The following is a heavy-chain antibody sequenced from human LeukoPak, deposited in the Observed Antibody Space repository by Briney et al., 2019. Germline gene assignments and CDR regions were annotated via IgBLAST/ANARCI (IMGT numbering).Heavy chain of an antibody. CDR3: ARATHSSSWFLDY. CDR2: INHSGST. CDR1: GGSFSGYY. V-gene: IGHV4-34*01. J-gene: IGHJ4*02. D-gene: IGHD6-13*01. Sequence: SETLSLTCAVYGGSFSGYYWSWIRQPPGKGLEWIGEINHSGSTNYNPSLKSRVTISVDTSKNQFSLKLSSVTAADTAVYYCARATHSSSWFLDYWGQGTLVTVSS.